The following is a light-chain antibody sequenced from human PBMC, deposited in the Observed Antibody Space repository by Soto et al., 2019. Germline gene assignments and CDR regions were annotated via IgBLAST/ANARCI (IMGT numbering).Light chain of an antibody. CDR1: ISTIGTNY. V-gene: IGLV1-47*01. J-gene: IGLJ1*01. CDR3: AAWDDTVRSYV. CDR2: RDN. Sequence: QSVLTQPPSVSGTPGQRVTTFCSGAISTIGTNYVHWFRQLPGTAPKVLSIRDNQRPSGVPDRFSGSKSGTSASLAISGLRSEDEAEYYCAAWDDTVRSYVFGTGTKLTVL.